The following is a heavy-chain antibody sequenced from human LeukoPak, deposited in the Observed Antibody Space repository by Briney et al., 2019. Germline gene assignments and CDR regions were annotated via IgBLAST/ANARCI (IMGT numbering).Heavy chain of an antibody. CDR2: IIPIFGTA. CDR3: ARGSIAARSYYYYMDV. D-gene: IGHD6-6*01. Sequence: ASVKVSCKASGGTFSSYAISWVRQAPGQGLEWMGGIIPIFGTANYAQKFQGRVTITTDESTSTAYMELSSLRSEDTAVYYCARGSIAARSYYYYMDVWGKGTTVTVFS. J-gene: IGHJ6*03. CDR1: GGTFSSYA. V-gene: IGHV1-69*05.